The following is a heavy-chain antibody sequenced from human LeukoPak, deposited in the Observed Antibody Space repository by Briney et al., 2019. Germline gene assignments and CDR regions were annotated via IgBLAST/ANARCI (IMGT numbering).Heavy chain of an antibody. J-gene: IGHJ1*01. CDR3: AKSSYYDSSGYYGAEYFQH. V-gene: IGHV3-48*01. D-gene: IGHD3-22*01. Sequence: PGRSLRLSCAASGFTFSSYSMNWVRQAPGKGLEWVSYISSSSSTIYYADSVKGRFTVSRDNSKNTLYLQMNSLRADDTAVYYCAKSSYYDSSGYYGAEYFQHWGQGTLVTVSS. CDR1: GFTFSSYS. CDR2: ISSSSSTI.